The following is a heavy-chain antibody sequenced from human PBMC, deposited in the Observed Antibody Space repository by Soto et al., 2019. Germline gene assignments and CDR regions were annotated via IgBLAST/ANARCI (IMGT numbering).Heavy chain of an antibody. CDR1: GFSLSEYS. D-gene: IGHD1-26*01. Sequence: DVQLVESGGGLVKPGGSLRLSCAASGFSLSEYSMNWIRQAPGKGLEWVASISSSSSFIHYAESMKGRFTISRDNAKNSLYLQMNSLSAEDTAVYYCAGSSDDGRDNWGQGTLVTVSS. CDR2: ISSSSSFI. V-gene: IGHV3-21*01. J-gene: IGHJ4*02. CDR3: AGSSDDGRDN.